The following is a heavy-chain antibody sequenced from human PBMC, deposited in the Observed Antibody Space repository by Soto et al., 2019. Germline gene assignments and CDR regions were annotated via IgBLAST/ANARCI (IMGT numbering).Heavy chain of an antibody. V-gene: IGHV4-34*01. CDR2: INHSGST. J-gene: IGHJ4*02. CDR1: GGSFSGYY. Sequence: SETLSLTCAVYGGSFSGYYWSWIRQPPGKGLEWIGEINHSGSTNYNPSLKSRVTISVDTSKNQFSLKLSSVTAADTAVYYCARGARPTRDYWGQGTLVTVSS. CDR3: ARGARPTRDY.